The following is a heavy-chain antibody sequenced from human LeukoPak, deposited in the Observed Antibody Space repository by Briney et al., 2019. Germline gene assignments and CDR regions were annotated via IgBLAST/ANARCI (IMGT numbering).Heavy chain of an antibody. V-gene: IGHV3-20*04. D-gene: IGHD2-2*01. J-gene: IGHJ5*02. Sequence: PGGSLRLSCAASGFTFDDYGMSWVRQAPGKGLEWVSGINRNDSSTGYADSVNGRFTISRDNAKNSLYLQMNSLRAEDTAFYYCARFCDCSSTSCYPNWFDPWGQGTLVTLSS. CDR1: GFTFDDYG. CDR3: ARFCDCSSTSCYPNWFDP. CDR2: INRNDSST.